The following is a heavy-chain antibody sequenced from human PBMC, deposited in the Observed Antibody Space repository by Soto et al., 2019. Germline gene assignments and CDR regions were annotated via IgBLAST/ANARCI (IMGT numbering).Heavy chain of an antibody. J-gene: IGHJ6*02. Sequence: SETLSLTCTVSGGSISSYYWSWIRQPPGKGLEWIGYIYYSGSTNYNPSLKSRVTISVDTSKNQFSLTLSSVTAADTAVYYCARLPGIAAAGTWGGYYYYGMDVWGQGTTVTVSS. D-gene: IGHD6-13*01. CDR1: GGSISSYY. V-gene: IGHV4-59*01. CDR2: IYYSGST. CDR3: ARLPGIAAAGTWGGYYYYGMDV.